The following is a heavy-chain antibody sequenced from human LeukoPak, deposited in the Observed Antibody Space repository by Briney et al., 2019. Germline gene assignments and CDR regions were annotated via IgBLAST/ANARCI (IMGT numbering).Heavy chain of an antibody. D-gene: IGHD2-2*01. V-gene: IGHV4-59*08. J-gene: IGHJ6*02. CDR1: GGSISSYY. Sequence: SETLSLTCTVSGGSISSYYWSWIRQPPGKGLEWIGYIYCSGSTNYNPSLKSRVTISVDTSKNQFSLKLSSVTAADTAVYYCARPVSSTNYYYYYYGMDVWGQGTTVTVSS. CDR2: IYCSGST. CDR3: ARPVSSTNYYYYYYGMDV.